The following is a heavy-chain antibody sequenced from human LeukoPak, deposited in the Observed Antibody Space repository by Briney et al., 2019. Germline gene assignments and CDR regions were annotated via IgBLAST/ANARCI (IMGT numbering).Heavy chain of an antibody. CDR2: IKQDGSEK. V-gene: IGHV3-7*03. Sequence: PGGSLGLSCAASGFIFSSYAMSWVRQAPGKGLEWVANIKQDGSEKYYVDSVKGRFTISRDNAKNSLYLQMNSLRAEDTAVYYCARDDSSGHTDYWGQGTLVTVSS. J-gene: IGHJ4*02. CDR3: ARDDSSGHTDY. D-gene: IGHD6-19*01. CDR1: GFIFSSYA.